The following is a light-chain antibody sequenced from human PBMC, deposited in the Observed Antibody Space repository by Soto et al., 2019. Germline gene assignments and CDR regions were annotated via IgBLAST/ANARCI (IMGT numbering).Light chain of an antibody. Sequence: EIVLTQSPATLSLSPGERATLSCRASQSVSTYLAWYQQKPGQAPRLLIYDASNRATGIPPRFSGSESGTDFTLTISSLEPEDFEVYYCQQRSNWPPSTFGQGTKVEIK. V-gene: IGKV3-11*01. J-gene: IGKJ1*01. CDR3: QQRSNWPPST. CDR1: QSVSTY. CDR2: DAS.